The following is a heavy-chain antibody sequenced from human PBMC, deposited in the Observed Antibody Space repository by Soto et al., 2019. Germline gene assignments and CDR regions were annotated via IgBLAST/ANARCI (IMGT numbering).Heavy chain of an antibody. V-gene: IGHV4-59*01. CDR1: GGSISIYY. D-gene: IGHD2-15*01. J-gene: IGHJ4*02. Sequence: SETLSLTCTVPGGSISIYYWSWIRQPPGKGLEWIGYIYNSGSTNYNPSLKSRVTISVDTSKNQFSLKLSSVTAADTAVYYCARGPNSGYCSGGSCYSRFDYWGQGTLVTVS. CDR3: ARGPNSGYCSGGSCYSRFDY. CDR2: IYNSGST.